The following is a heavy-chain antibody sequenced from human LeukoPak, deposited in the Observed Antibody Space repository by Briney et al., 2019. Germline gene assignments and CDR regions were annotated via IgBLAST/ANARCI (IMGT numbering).Heavy chain of an antibody. J-gene: IGHJ4*02. CDR2: ISGSGGST. CDR3: AKGVDYYDSSGYDY. Sequence: GGSLRLSCAASGFTFSSYAMSWVRQAPGKGLEWVSAISGSGGSTYYADSVKGRFTISRDNSKNTLYLQMNSLRAEDTAVYYCAKGVDYYDSSGYDYWAREPWSPSPQ. V-gene: IGHV3-23*01. D-gene: IGHD3-22*01. CDR1: GFTFSSYA.